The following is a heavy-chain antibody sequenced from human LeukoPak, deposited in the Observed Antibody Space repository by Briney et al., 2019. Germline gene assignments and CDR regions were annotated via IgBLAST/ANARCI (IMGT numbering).Heavy chain of an antibody. J-gene: IGHJ4*02. CDR1: GDSISSSSYY. V-gene: IGHV4-61*05. CDR3: ARFSFSSSDFDY. CDR2: IYYSGST. D-gene: IGHD6-13*01. Sequence: SETLSLTCTVSGDSISSSSYYWGWIRQPPGKGLEWIGYIYYSGSTNYNPSLKSRVTISVDTSKNQFSLKLTSVTAADTAVYYCARFSFSSSDFDYWGQGTLVTVSS.